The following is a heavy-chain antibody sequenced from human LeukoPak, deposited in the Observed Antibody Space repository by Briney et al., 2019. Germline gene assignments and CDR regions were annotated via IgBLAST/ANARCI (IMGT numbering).Heavy chain of an antibody. CDR1: GGSISSYY. CDR3: ASSSGVGAIDI. Sequence: SETLSLTCTVSGGSISSYYWGWIRQPPGKGLEWIGSIYYSGSTYYNPSLKSRVTISVDMSKNQFSLKLSSVTAADTAVYYCASSSGVGAIDIWGQGTMVTVSS. V-gene: IGHV4-39*07. CDR2: IYYSGST. D-gene: IGHD1-26*01. J-gene: IGHJ3*02.